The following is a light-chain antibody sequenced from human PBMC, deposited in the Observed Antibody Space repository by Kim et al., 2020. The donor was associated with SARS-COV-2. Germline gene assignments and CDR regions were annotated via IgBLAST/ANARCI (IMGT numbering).Light chain of an antibody. J-gene: IGLJ1*01. Sequence: GQSVTISCTGTSSDVGGYNYVSWYQQHPGKAPKLMISGVTKRPSGVPDRFSGSKSGNTASLTVSGLQAEDEADYYCSSYAGSNSFVFGTGTKVTV. CDR3: SSYAGSNSFV. V-gene: IGLV2-8*01. CDR1: SSDVGGYNY. CDR2: GVT.